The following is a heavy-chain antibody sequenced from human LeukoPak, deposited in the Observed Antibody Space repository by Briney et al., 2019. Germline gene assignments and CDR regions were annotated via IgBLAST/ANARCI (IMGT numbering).Heavy chain of an antibody. V-gene: IGHV4-61*05. D-gene: IGHD6-6*01. CDR1: GGSISSSSYY. Sequence: SETLSLTCTVSGGSISSSSYYWGWIRQPPGKGLEWIGRIYTSGSTNYNPSLKSRVTMSVDTSKNQFSLKLSSVTAADTAVYYCAVALEYSSSSGAFDIWGQGTMVTVSS. CDR2: IYTSGST. J-gene: IGHJ3*02. CDR3: AVALEYSSSSGAFDI.